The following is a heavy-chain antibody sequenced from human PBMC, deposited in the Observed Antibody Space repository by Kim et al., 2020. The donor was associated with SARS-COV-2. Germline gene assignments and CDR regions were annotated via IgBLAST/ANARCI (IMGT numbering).Heavy chain of an antibody. Sequence: SETLSLTCTVSGGSISSSSYYWGWIRQPPGKGLEWIGSIYYSGSTYYNPSLKSRVTISVDTSKNQFSLKLSSVTAADTAVYYCASCITMVRGVIITLYG. D-gene: IGHD3-10*01. CDR3: ASCITMVRGVIITLYG. V-gene: IGHV4-39*01. CDR1: GGSISSSSYY. CDR2: IYYSGST. J-gene: IGHJ6*01.